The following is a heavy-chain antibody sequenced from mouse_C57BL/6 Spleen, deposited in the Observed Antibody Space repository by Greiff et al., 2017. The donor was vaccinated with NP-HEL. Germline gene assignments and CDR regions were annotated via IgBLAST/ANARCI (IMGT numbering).Heavy chain of an antibody. CDR3: ARENSNYVRFAY. V-gene: IGHV1-64*01. CDR1: GYTFTSYW. J-gene: IGHJ3*01. Sequence: VQLQQPGAELVKPGASVKLSCKASGYTFTSYWMHWVKQRPGQGLEWIGMIHPTSGSTNYNEKFKSKATLTVDKSSSTAYMQLSSLTSEDSAVYYCARENSNYVRFAYWGQGTLVTVSA. CDR2: IHPTSGST. D-gene: IGHD2-5*01.